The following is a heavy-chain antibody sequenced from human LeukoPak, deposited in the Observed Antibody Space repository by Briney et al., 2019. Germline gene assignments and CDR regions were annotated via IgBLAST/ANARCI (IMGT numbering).Heavy chain of an antibody. CDR1: GFTVSTNY. D-gene: IGHD3-3*02. V-gene: IGHV3-53*01. J-gene: IGHJ3*02. CDR2: IYSGGST. CDR3: ARGSPHLADAFDI. Sequence: GGSLRLSCAASGFTVSTNYMSWVRQAPGKGLEWVSVIYSGGSTYYADSVKGRFSISRGNSKNTLYIQMNSLRAEDTAVYYCARGSPHLADAFDIWGQGTMVTVSS.